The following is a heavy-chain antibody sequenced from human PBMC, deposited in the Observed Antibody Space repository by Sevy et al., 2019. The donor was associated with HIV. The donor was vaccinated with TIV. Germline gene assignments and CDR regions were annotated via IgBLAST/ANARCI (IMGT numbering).Heavy chain of an antibody. J-gene: IGHJ6*03. CDR2: ISGSGGST. V-gene: IGHV3-23*01. Sequence: GGSLRLSCAASGFTFSSYAMSWVRQAPGKGLEWVSAISGSGGSTYYADSVKGRFTISRDNAKNTLYLQMNSLRAEDTAVYYCAKDAVSSRRNYYSYMDVWGKGTTVTVSS. D-gene: IGHD6-6*01. CDR1: GFTFSSYA. CDR3: AKDAVSSRRNYYSYMDV.